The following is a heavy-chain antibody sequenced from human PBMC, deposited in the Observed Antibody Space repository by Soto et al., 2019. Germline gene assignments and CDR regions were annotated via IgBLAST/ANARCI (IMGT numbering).Heavy chain of an antibody. CDR1: GGTFSSYS. CDR3: ARATFGSGSYYAPTNYYYYGMDV. Sequence: SVKVSCKSSGGTFSSYSISWVRQAPGQGLEWMGGIIPIFGTANYAQKFQGRVTITADESTSTAYMELSSLRSEDTAVYYCARATFGSGSYYAPTNYYYYGMDVWGQGTTVTVSS. CDR2: IIPIFGTA. V-gene: IGHV1-69*13. D-gene: IGHD3-10*01. J-gene: IGHJ6*02.